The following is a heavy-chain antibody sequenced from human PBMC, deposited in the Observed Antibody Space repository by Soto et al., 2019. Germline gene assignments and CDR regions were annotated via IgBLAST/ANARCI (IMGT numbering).Heavy chain of an antibody. D-gene: IGHD6-19*01. CDR3: VTMRAVADPYFFDY. CDR1: GDTFSTYS. V-gene: IGHV1-69*02. Sequence: SVKVSCKASGDTFSTYSITWVRQAPGQRLEWMGRILPLLGIANYAQKFQDRVTITADKSTSTAYMELTSLRSEDTAVFYCVTMRAVADPYFFDYWGQGTLVTVSS. J-gene: IGHJ4*02. CDR2: ILPLLGIA.